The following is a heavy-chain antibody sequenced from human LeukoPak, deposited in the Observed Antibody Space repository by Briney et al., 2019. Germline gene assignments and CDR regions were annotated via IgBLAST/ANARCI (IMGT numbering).Heavy chain of an antibody. CDR3: ARGSITMVRGVIIPKFDY. V-gene: IGHV4-4*02. J-gene: IGHJ4*02. D-gene: IGHD3-10*01. CDR1: GGSISSSNW. Sequence: SETLSLTCAVSGGSISSSNWWSWVRQPPGKGLEWIGEIYHSGSTNYNPSLKSRVTISVDKSKSQFSLKLSSVTAADTAVYYCARGSITMVRGVIIPKFDYWGQGTLVTVSS. CDR2: IYHSGST.